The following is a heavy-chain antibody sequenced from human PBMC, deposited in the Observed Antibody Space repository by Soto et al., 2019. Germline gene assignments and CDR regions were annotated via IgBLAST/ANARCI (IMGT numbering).Heavy chain of an antibody. J-gene: IGHJ4*02. CDR1: GGSISSSNW. CDR3: ARGSLHIDNPFDD. V-gene: IGHV4-4*02. Sequence: QVQLQESGPGLVKPSGTLSLTCAVSGGSISSSNWWSWVRQPPGKGLEWIGEIYHSGSTNYNPSPKIRVTTSVDKSNNQFSLKLSSVTAADTAVYYGARGSLHIDNPFDDWGQGTLVTVSS. D-gene: IGHD1-1*01. CDR2: IYHSGST.